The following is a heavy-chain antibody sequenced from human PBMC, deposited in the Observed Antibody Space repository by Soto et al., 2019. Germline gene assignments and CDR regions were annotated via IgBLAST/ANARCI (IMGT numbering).Heavy chain of an antibody. Sequence: EVQLVESGGGLVQPGGSLRLSCAASGFIFITYDMHWVRQATGKGLEWVSAIGTLRDTYYLDSVKGRFTISRENARNSVYLQMNSLRAGDTAVYYCARGRSIHYGSSPPPRFDPWGRGTLVTVSS. D-gene: IGHD3-10*01. CDR3: ARGRSIHYGSSPPPRFDP. CDR1: GFIFITYD. CDR2: IGTLRDT. V-gene: IGHV3-13*01. J-gene: IGHJ5*02.